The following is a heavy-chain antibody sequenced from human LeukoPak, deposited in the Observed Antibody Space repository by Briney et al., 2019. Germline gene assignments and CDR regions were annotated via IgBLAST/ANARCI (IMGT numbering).Heavy chain of an antibody. CDR2: MNPNSGNT. CDR1: GYTFTSYD. Sequence: VKVSCKASGYTFTSYDINWVRQATGQGLEWMGWMNPNSGNTGYAQKFQGRVTITRNTSISTAYMELSSLRSEDTAVYYCARGVRARDTIFGVVTTGGYYYYYMDVWGKGTTVTVSS. CDR3: ARGVRARDTIFGVVTTGGYYYYYMDV. D-gene: IGHD3-3*01. V-gene: IGHV1-8*03. J-gene: IGHJ6*03.